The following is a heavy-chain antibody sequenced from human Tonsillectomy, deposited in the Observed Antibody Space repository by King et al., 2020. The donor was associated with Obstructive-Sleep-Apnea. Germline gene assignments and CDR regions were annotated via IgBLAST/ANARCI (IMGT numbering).Heavy chain of an antibody. V-gene: IGHV3-33*01. CDR3: ARYADSSGYWENYFAH. Sequence: VQLVESGGGVVQPGRPLSLSCAASGFTFRSYGMHWVRQAAGKGLEWVALKWSDGNNKYYADSVKGRFTISSDNSKNTLYLQMNSLRAEDTAMYYCARYADSSGYWENYFAHWGQGTLVTVSS. CDR1: GFTFRSYG. CDR2: KWSDGNNK. J-gene: IGHJ4*02. D-gene: IGHD3-22*01.